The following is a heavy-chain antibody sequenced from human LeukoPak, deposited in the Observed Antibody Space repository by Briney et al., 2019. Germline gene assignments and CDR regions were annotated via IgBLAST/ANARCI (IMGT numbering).Heavy chain of an antibody. J-gene: IGHJ4*02. CDR3: ARGYSSGFDY. CDR1: GGSISSGSYY. Sequence: SETLSLTCTVSGGSISSGSYYWSWIRQPAGTGLEWIGRIYTSGSTNYNPSLKSRVTISVDTSKNQFSLKLSSVTAADTAVYYCARGYSSGFDYWGQGTLVTVSS. V-gene: IGHV4-61*02. CDR2: IYTSGST. D-gene: IGHD6-19*01.